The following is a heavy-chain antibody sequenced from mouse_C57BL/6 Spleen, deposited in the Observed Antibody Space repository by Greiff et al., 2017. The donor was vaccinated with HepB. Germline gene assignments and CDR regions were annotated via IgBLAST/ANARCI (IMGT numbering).Heavy chain of an antibody. J-gene: IGHJ3*01. CDR1: GYSFTGYY. Sequence: VQLQQPGPELVKPGASVKISCKASGYSFTGYYMNWVKQSPEKSLEWIGEINPSTGGTTYNQKFKAKATLTVDKSSSTAYMQLKSLTSEDSAVYYCARSGGYDGAWFAYWGQGTLVTVSA. CDR2: INPSTGGT. CDR3: ARSGGYDGAWFAY. D-gene: IGHD2-2*01. V-gene: IGHV1-42*01.